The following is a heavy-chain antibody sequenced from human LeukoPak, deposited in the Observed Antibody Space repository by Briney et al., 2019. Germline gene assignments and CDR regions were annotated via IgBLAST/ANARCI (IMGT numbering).Heavy chain of an antibody. J-gene: IGHJ5*02. CDR1: GYTFTDYY. CDR2: IKPDSGGT. CDR3: ARVGSSWYMEYYFDP. Sequence: ASVKVSCKASGYTFTDYYLHWVRQAPGQGLEWMGWIKPDSGGTNYAQKFQGRVTMTRDTSISTAYMELSRLTSDDTAVYFCARVGSSWYMEYYFDPWGQGTLVTVSS. V-gene: IGHV1-2*02. D-gene: IGHD6-13*01.